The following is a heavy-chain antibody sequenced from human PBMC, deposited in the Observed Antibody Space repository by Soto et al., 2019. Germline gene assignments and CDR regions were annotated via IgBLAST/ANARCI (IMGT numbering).Heavy chain of an antibody. Sequence: LRLSCAASGFTFSSYGMHWVRQAPGKGLEWVAVISYDGSNKYYADSVKGRFTISRDNSKNTLYLQMNSLRAEETAVNYCEKDAGKYATEGPSIDYWGQGTLVTVSS. V-gene: IGHV3-30*18. J-gene: IGHJ4*02. D-gene: IGHD1-1*01. CDR3: EKDAGKYATEGPSIDY. CDR2: ISYDGSNK. CDR1: GFTFSSYG.